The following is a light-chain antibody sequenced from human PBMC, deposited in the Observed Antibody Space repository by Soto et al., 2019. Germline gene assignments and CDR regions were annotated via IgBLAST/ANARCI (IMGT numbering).Light chain of an antibody. Sequence: EIVLTQSPATLSLYPGDRATLSCRASQSVGSYLGWYQQSPGQAPRLLIYDASNRATGIPARFSGSGSGTDFTLTISSLEPEDFAVYYCQQRSDWPSTFGGGTKVEIK. CDR2: DAS. V-gene: IGKV3-11*01. CDR3: QQRSDWPST. CDR1: QSVGSY. J-gene: IGKJ4*01.